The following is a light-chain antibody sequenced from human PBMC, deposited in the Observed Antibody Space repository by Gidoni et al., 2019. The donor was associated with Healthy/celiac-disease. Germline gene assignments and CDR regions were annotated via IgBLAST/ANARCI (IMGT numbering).Light chain of an antibody. CDR2: WAS. V-gene: IGKV4-1*01. J-gene: IGKJ3*01. CDR1: QSVLYSSNNKNY. Sequence: DIVMTQSPESLAVSLGARATINCKSSQSVLYSSNNKNYLAWYQQNPGQPPKLLIYWASTRESGVPDRFSGSGSGTDFTLTISSLQAEDAAVYYCQQYYSTPFTFGPGTKVDIK. CDR3: QQYYSTPFT.